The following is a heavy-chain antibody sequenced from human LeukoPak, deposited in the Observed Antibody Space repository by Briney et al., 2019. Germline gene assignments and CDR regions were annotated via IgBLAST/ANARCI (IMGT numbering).Heavy chain of an antibody. CDR2: INHSGST. V-gene: IGHV4-34*01. CDR1: GGSFSGYY. CDR3: ARGQISSLWFGELLIDDAFDI. Sequence: SETLSLTCAVYGGSFSGYYWSWIRQPPGKGLEWIGEINHSGSTNYNPSLKSRVTISVDTSKNQFSLKLSSVTAADTAVYYCARGQISSLWFGELLIDDAFDIWGQGTMVTVSS. J-gene: IGHJ3*02. D-gene: IGHD3-10*01.